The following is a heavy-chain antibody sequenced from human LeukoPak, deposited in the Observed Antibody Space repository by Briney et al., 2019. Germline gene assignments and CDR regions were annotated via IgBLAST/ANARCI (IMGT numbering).Heavy chain of an antibody. D-gene: IGHD6-13*01. CDR3: ARHSSSWYLVDY. J-gene: IGHJ4*02. CDR2: ISSSGSTI. V-gene: IGHV3-11*01. CDR1: GFTFSDYY. Sequence: PGGSLRLSCAASGFTFSDYYMSWVRQAPGKGLEWVSYISSSGSTIYYADSVKGRFTISRDNGKNSLYLQMNSLRAEDTAVYYCARHSSSWYLVDYWGQGTLVTVSS.